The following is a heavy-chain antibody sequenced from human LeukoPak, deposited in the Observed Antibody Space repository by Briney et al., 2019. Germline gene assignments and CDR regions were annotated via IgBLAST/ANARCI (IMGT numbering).Heavy chain of an antibody. CDR2: IYYSGST. D-gene: IGHD2-15*01. V-gene: IGHV4-59*08. CDR1: GGSISSYY. J-gene: IGHJ6*02. CDR3: AGRRVVGYYYYGMDV. Sequence: PSETLSLTCTVSGGSISSYYWSWIRQPPGRGLEWIGYIYYSGSTNYNPSLKSRVTISVDTSKNQFSLKLSSVTAADTAVYYCAGRRVVGYYYYGMDVWGQGTTVTVSS.